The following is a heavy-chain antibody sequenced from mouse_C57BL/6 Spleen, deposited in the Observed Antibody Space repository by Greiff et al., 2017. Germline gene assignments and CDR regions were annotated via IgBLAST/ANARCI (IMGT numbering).Heavy chain of an antibody. CDR3: ASKGCSKCAMDY. J-gene: IGHJ4*01. V-gene: IGHV14-2*01. Sequence: EVQLQQSGAELVKPGASVKLSCTASGFNIKDYYMHWVKQRTEQGLEWIGRIDPEDGETKDDQKFQGKATITADTSSNTAYMQLSSLTSEDAAFDYCASKGCSKCAMDYWGQGTSVTVSS. CDR1: GFNIKDYY. D-gene: IGHD1-1*01. CDR2: IDPEDGET.